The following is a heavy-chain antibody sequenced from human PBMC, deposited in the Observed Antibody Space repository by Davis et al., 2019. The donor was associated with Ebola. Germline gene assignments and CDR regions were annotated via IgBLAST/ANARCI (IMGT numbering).Heavy chain of an antibody. D-gene: IGHD2-15*01. V-gene: IGHV3-23*01. Sequence: GESLKISCAASGFTFSSYAMSWVRQAPGQGLEWVSAISGSGGSTYYADPVKGRFTISRDNYKNTLYLQMNRLRAEDTAVYYCAKADCSGGSCYSVDYWGQGTLVTVSS. CDR2: ISGSGGST. CDR3: AKADCSGGSCYSVDY. J-gene: IGHJ4*02. CDR1: GFTFSSYA.